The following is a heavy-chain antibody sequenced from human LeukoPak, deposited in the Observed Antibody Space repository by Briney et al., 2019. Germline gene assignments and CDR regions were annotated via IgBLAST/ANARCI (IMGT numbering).Heavy chain of an antibody. D-gene: IGHD7-27*01. CDR3: AKATGDGGTFHY. CDR1: GLTVRSYA. Sequence: GGSQRLFCAPSGLTVRSYAMGWVRQAPGEGLEWVSAISGGADLIYYADSVKGRFIISRDNSRNTLSLQMNSLRADDTAVYYCAKATGDGGTFHYWGQGTLVTVSS. V-gene: IGHV3-23*01. J-gene: IGHJ4*02. CDR2: ISGGADLI.